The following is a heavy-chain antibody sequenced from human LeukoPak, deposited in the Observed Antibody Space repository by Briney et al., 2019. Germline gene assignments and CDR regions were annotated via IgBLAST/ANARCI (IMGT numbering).Heavy chain of an antibody. J-gene: IGHJ6*02. D-gene: IGHD6-13*01. CDR1: GFTFSDYY. Sequence: GGSLRLSCAASGFTFSDYYMSWIRQAPGKGLEWVSYISSSSSYTNYADSVKGRFTISRDNAKNSLYLQMNSLRAEDTTVYYCATGGSSSWYEYYYYYYGMDVWGQGTTVTVSS. V-gene: IGHV3-11*06. CDR2: ISSSSSYT. CDR3: ATGGSSSWYEYYYYYYGMDV.